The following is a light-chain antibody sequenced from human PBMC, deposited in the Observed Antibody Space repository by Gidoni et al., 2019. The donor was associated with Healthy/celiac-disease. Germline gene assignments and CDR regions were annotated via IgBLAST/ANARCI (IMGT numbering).Light chain of an antibody. J-gene: IGLJ1*01. CDR3: SSYTSSSRV. Sequence: QSALTQPASLSGSPGQSHTIPCTGTSSDVGGYNYVPWYQQHPGKAPKLMIYDVSNRPSGVSNRFSGSKSGNTASLTISGLQAEDEADYYCSSYTSSSRVFGTGTKVTVL. CDR2: DVS. V-gene: IGLV2-14*01. CDR1: SSDVGGYNY.